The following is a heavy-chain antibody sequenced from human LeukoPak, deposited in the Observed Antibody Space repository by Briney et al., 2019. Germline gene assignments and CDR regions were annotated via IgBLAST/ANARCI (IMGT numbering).Heavy chain of an antibody. CDR2: ISSSSSYI. J-gene: IGHJ4*02. CDR1: GFTFSSYS. CDR3: ARDYRIVGATAYFDY. D-gene: IGHD1-26*01. Sequence: GGSLRLSCAASGFTFSSYSMNWVRQAPGKGLEWVSSISSSSSYIYYADSVKGRFTISRDNAKNSLYLQMNSLRAEDTAVYYCARDYRIVGATAYFDYWGQGTLVTVSS. V-gene: IGHV3-21*01.